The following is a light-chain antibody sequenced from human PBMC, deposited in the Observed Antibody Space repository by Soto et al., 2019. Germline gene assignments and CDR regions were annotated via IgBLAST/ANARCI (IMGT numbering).Light chain of an antibody. CDR1: QRIGYF. J-gene: IGKJ4*01. CDR3: QQSYSPPLT. V-gene: IGKV1-39*01. CDR2: GAS. Sequence: DIPMTQSPSSLSASVGDGVTVTCRASQRIGYFLNWYQQKPGKAPKLLIYGASTLQSGVPSRFRGTGSGTDFALSIATLLPDDFATYYCQQSYSPPLTFGGGTKIQI.